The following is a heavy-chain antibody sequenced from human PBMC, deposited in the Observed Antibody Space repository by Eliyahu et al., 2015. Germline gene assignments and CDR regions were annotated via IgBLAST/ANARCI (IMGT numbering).Heavy chain of an antibody. V-gene: IGHV1-18*01. CDR1: GYTFTSYG. CDR2: ISAYNGNT. J-gene: IGHJ5*02. Sequence: QVQLVQSGAEVKKPGASVKVSCKASGYTFTSYGISWVRQAPGQGLEWMGWISAYNGNTNYAQKLQGRVTMTTDTSTSTAYMELRSLRSDDTAVYYCARAGIGYCSSTSCRTGSGWFDPWGQGTLVTVSS. CDR3: ARAGIGYCSSTSCRTGSGWFDP. D-gene: IGHD2-2*01.